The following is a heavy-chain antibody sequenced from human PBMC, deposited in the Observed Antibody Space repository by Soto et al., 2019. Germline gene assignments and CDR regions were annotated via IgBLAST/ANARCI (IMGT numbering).Heavy chain of an antibody. CDR3: ARELGYCSGGSCYYAFDI. J-gene: IGHJ3*02. CDR1: GYTFTSYD. Sequence: QVQLVQSGAEVKKPGASVKVSCKASGYTFTSYDINWVRQATGQGLEWMGWMNPNSGNTGYAQKFQGRVTMTRNTSIRTAYMELSSLRSEDTAVYYCARELGYCSGGSCYYAFDIWGQGTMVTVSS. D-gene: IGHD2-15*01. CDR2: MNPNSGNT. V-gene: IGHV1-8*01.